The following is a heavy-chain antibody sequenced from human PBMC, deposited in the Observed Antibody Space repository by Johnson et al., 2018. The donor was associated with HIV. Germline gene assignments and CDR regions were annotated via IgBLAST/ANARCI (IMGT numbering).Heavy chain of an antibody. CDR2: IYSGGIT. D-gene: IGHD3-3*01. J-gene: IGHJ3*02. V-gene: IGHV3-53*01. Sequence: APGKGLEWVSLIYSGGITYYADSVKGRFTISRDNSKNTLYLQMNSLRAEDTAVYYCARTSLEWLLFAFDIWGQGTMVTVSS. CDR3: ARTSLEWLLFAFDI.